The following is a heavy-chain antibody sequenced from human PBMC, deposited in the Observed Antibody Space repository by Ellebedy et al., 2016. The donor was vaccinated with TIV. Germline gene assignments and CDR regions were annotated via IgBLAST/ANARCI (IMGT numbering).Heavy chain of an antibody. J-gene: IGHJ4*02. CDR2: INPNSGGT. D-gene: IGHD5-12*01. V-gene: IGHV1-2*04. Sequence: ASVKVSCKASGYTFTSYGISWVRQAPGQGLEWMGWINPNSGGTNYAQKFQGWVTMTRDTSISTAYMELSSLRSDDTAVYYCARDREWVATIDYFDYWGQGTLVTVSS. CDR1: GYTFTSYG. CDR3: ARDREWVATIDYFDY.